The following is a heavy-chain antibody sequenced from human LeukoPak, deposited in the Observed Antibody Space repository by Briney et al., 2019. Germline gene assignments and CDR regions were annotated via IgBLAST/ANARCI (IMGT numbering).Heavy chain of an antibody. CDR3: AILAGGSGYYLPLN. CDR2: ASAYNGNT. V-gene: IGHV1-18*01. CDR1: GYTFTSYG. Sequence: ASVKVSCKASGYTFTSYGINWVRQAPGQGLEWMGWASAYNGNTNYAQKLQGRVTMTTDTSTSTAYMELRSLRSDDTAVYYCAILAGGSGYYLPLNWGQGTLVTVSS. D-gene: IGHD3-22*01. J-gene: IGHJ4*02.